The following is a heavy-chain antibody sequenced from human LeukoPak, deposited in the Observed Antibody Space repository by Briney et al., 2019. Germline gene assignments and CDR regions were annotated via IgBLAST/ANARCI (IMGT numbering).Heavy chain of an antibody. V-gene: IGHV3-66*01. CDR2: IYSGGGT. CDR3: ARDGGIGPWGFDP. CDR1: GFIVSSNY. D-gene: IGHD2-21*01. Sequence: PGGSLRLSCAASGFIVSSNYMSWVRQAPGKGLEWVSVIYSGGGTYYADSVKGRFTISRDNSKNTLYLQMNSLRAEDTAVYYYARDGGIGPWGFDPWGQGTLVTVSS. J-gene: IGHJ5*02.